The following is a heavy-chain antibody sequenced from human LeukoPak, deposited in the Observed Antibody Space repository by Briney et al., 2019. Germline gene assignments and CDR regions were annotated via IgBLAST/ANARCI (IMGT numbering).Heavy chain of an antibody. CDR1: GGTLSSYA. D-gene: IGHD3-22*01. CDR2: IIRIFGIV. V-gene: IGHV1-69*17. Sequence: SVTVSCKASGGTLSSYALNWVRQAPGKGLEGMGGIIRIFGIVNYAQTLKGRVTITADKSTNTAYMQLSSLRFEDTAFYYCARADSSGYSLDENFDYWGQGTLVTVSS. J-gene: IGHJ4*02. CDR3: ARADSSGYSLDENFDY.